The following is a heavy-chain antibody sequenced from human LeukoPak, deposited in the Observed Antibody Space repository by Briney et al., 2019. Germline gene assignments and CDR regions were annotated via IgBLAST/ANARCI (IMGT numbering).Heavy chain of an antibody. J-gene: IGHJ3*02. CDR1: GFTFSTYW. CDR3: AREGWDLNALDI. Sequence: GGSLRLSCAASGFTFSTYWMSWVRQAPGKGLEWVANIKQDGSEKYYVDSVKGRFTISRDNAKNSLYLQMDSLRADDTAVYYCAREGWDLNALDIWGQGTMVTVSP. D-gene: IGHD1-26*01. V-gene: IGHV3-7*01. CDR2: IKQDGSEK.